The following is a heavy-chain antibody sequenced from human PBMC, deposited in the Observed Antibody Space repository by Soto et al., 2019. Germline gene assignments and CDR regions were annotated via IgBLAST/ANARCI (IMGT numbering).Heavy chain of an antibody. CDR1: GYSISSGYY. J-gene: IGHJ4*02. Sequence: PSETLSLTCAVSGYSISSGYYWGWIRQPPGKGLEWIGSIYHSGSTYYNPSLKSRVTISVDTSKNQFSLKLSSVTAADTAVYYCVSPRWELQGGFDYWGQGTLVTVS. CDR2: IYHSGST. CDR3: VSPRWELQGGFDY. V-gene: IGHV4-38-2*01. D-gene: IGHD1-26*01.